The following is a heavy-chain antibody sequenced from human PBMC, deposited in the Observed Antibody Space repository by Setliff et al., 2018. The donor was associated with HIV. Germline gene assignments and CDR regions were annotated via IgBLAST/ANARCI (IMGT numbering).Heavy chain of an antibody. CDR2: INPGTGNT. Sequence: ASVKVSCKASGGTFNSYGISWVRQAPGQTFEWMGWINPGTGNTKISPKFRGRVTISRDTSANTVFMEMTSLKFEDTAMYFCAITKMVYYFDFWGQGTLVTVSS. D-gene: IGHD2-8*01. CDR1: GGTFNSYG. J-gene: IGHJ4*02. V-gene: IGHV1-3*01. CDR3: AITKMVYYFDF.